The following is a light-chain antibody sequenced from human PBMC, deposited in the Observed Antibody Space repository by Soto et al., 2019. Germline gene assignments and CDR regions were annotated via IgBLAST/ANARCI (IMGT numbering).Light chain of an antibody. CDR1: QSVSSSY. Sequence: EIVLTQSPGTLSLSPGERATLSCRASQSVSSSYLAWYQQTPGQAPRLLIYGASTRPTGVPDRFSGSGSGTDFTLTSSRLEPEDFAVYYCQQYGSSPRTFGQGTKVEIK. CDR3: QQYGSSPRT. CDR2: GAS. J-gene: IGKJ1*01. V-gene: IGKV3-20*01.